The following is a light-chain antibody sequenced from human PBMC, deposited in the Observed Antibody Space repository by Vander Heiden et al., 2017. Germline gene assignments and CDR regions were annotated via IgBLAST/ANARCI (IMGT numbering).Light chain of an antibody. Sequence: SSELTQDPAVSVALGQTVRITCQGDSLRSYYASRYQQKPGQAPVLVIYGKNNRPSGIPDRFSGSSSGNTASLTITGAQAEDEADYYCNSRDSSGNQLVFGGGTKLTVL. CDR2: GKN. V-gene: IGLV3-19*01. J-gene: IGLJ2*01. CDR1: SLRSYY. CDR3: NSRDSSGNQLV.